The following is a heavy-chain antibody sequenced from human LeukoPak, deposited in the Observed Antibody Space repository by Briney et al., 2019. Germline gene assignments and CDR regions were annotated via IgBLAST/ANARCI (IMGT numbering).Heavy chain of an antibody. CDR1: GFTFSNYA. CDR2: ISSTGNTI. D-gene: IGHD4-11*01. CDR3: ARVTVSSGVDY. V-gene: IGHV3-48*03. Sequence: PGGSLRLSCAASGFTFSNYAMLWVRQAPGKGLEWVSYISSTGNTIYYADSVKGRFTISRDNAKNSLYLQMNSLRAEDTAFYYCARVTVSSGVDYWGQGTLVTVSS. J-gene: IGHJ4*02.